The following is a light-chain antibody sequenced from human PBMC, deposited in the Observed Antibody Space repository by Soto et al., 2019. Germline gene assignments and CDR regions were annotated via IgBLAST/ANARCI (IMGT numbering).Light chain of an antibody. CDR2: NVN. CDR3: SSYTSSSTRV. J-gene: IGLJ1*01. CDR1: SSDVGSYDY. V-gene: IGLV2-18*02. Sequence: QSALIQPPSVSGSLGQSVTISCTGTSSDVGSYDYVSWYQQHPGTVPKPMIYNVNTQPSGVPDRFSGSKSVNTATLTISGLQAEDEADYYCSSYTSSSTRVFGTGTKVTVL.